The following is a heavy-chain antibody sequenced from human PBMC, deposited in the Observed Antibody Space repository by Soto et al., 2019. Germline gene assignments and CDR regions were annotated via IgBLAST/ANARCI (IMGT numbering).Heavy chain of an antibody. V-gene: IGHV4-4*02. CDR1: GGSISSSNW. J-gene: IGHJ5*02. D-gene: IGHD6-13*01. CDR3: ARDAYSSSWYEGEWFEP. CDR2: IYHSGST. Sequence: SETLSLTCAVSGGSISSSNWWSWVRQPPGKGLEWIGEIYHSGSTNYNPSLKSRVTISVDKSKNQFSLKLSSVTAADTAVYYCARDAYSSSWYEGEWFEPWGQGTLVSVS.